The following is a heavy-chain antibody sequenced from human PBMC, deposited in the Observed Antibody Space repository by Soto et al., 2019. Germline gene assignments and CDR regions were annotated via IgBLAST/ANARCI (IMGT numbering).Heavy chain of an antibody. CDR2: IKQDGSEK. CDR3: ARAGSSMIVVANWFDP. CDR1: GFTFSRYW. D-gene: IGHD3-22*01. J-gene: IGHJ5*02. Sequence: GGSLRLSCAASGFTFSRYWMSWVRQAPGKGLEWVANIKQDGSEKYYVDSVKGRFTISRDNVENSLDLQMNSLRAEDTAVYYCARAGSSMIVVANWFDPWGQGTLVTVSS. V-gene: IGHV3-7*05.